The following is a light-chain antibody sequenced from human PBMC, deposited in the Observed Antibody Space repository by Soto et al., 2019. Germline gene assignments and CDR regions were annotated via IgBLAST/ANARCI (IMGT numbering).Light chain of an antibody. CDR1: QIISSY. Sequence: DIQITHSPSSLSASVGERVTITCRASQIISSYLNWYQQKPGKAPKLLIYAASSLQSGVPSRFSGSGSGTDFTLTISSLQPEDFATYYCQQSYSTLTWKFGQGTKVDIK. V-gene: IGKV1-39*01. CDR2: AAS. CDR3: QQSYSTLTWK. J-gene: IGKJ1*01.